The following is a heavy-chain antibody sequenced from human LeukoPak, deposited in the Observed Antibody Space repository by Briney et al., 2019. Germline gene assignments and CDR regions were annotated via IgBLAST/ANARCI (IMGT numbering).Heavy chain of an antibody. V-gene: IGHV4-39*06. CDR3: ARGWGSSWYGKYSFKKRTKSNWFDP. J-gene: IGHJ5*02. CDR2: INHSGST. Sequence: SETLSLTCTVSGDSISSSSSYWSWIRQPPGKGLEWIGEINHSGSTNYNPSLKSRFTISVGTSKNQFPLKLSSVTAADTAVYYCARGWGSSWYGKYSFKKRTKSNWFDPWGQGTLVTVSS. CDR1: GDSISSSSSY. D-gene: IGHD6-13*01.